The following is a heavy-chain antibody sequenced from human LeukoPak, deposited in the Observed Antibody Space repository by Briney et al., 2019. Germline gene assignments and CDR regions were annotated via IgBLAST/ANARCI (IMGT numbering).Heavy chain of an antibody. V-gene: IGHV1-69*13. CDR1: GGTFSSYA. CDR2: IIPIFGTA. D-gene: IGHD2-2*01. J-gene: IGHJ6*03. Sequence: SVKVSCKASGGTFSSYAISWVRQAPGQGLEWMGGIIPIFGTANYAQKFQGRVTITADESTSTAYMELSSLRSEDTAVYYCAREGSSTSWGYMDVWGKGTTVTVSS. CDR3: AREGSSTSWGYMDV.